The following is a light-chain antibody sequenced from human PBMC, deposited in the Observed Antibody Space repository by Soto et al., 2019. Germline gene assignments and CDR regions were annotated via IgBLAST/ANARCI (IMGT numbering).Light chain of an antibody. Sequence: YELTQPPSVSVAPGQTAIVTCDGNNIGSNSVHWYQQKPGRAPVLVVYADSDRPSGVPERFSGSNSGNTATLTISRVEAGDEADYYCQVWDSSTDDLYVFGPGTKVTVL. CDR1: NIGSNS. J-gene: IGLJ1*01. CDR2: ADS. V-gene: IGLV3-21*02. CDR3: QVWDSSTDDLYV.